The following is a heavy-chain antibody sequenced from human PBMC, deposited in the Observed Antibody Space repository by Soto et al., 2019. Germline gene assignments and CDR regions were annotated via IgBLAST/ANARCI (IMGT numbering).Heavy chain of an antibody. J-gene: IGHJ4*02. D-gene: IGHD2-15*01. CDR1: GFTFSSYG. CDR2: IWYDGSNK. Sequence: RLSCAASGFTFSSYGMHWVRQAPGKGLEWVAVIWYDGSNKYYADSVKSRFTISRDNSKNTLYLQMNSLRAEDTAVYYCAREYCSGGSCYFDYWCQGTLVTVSS. CDR3: AREYCSGGSCYFDY. V-gene: IGHV3-33*01.